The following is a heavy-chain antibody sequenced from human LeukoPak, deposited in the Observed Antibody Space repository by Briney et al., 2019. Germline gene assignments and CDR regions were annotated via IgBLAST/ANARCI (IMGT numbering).Heavy chain of an antibody. CDR1: GFTFTNYV. J-gene: IGHJ4*02. CDR2: ITGSGVDT. CDR3: ARVRGYDSREAVDY. V-gene: IGHV3-21*01. Sequence: GGSLRLSCAASGFTFTNYVMTWVRQAPGKGLEWVSAITGSGVDTNYADSVKGRFAISRDNAKDSLYLQMNSLRAEDTAVYYCARVRGYDSREAVDYWGQGTLVTVSS. D-gene: IGHD3-22*01.